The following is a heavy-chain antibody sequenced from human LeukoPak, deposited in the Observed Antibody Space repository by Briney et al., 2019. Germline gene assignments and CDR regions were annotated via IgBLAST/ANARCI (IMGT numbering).Heavy chain of an antibody. Sequence: PSETLSLTCTVSGGSISSYYWSWIRQPPGKGLEWIGYIYYSGSTNYNPSLKSRVTISVDTSKNQFSLKLSSVTAADTAVYYCARSERGYSYGVFGYWGQGTLVTVSS. CDR3: ARSERGYSYGVFGY. CDR2: IYYSGST. V-gene: IGHV4-59*01. CDR1: GGSISSYY. J-gene: IGHJ4*02. D-gene: IGHD5-18*01.